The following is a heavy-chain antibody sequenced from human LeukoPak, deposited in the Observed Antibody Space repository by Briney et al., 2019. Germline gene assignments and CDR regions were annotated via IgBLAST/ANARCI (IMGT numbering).Heavy chain of an antibody. J-gene: IGHJ5*02. CDR3: ARDRDPWALLWFGELPQGFDP. V-gene: IGHV7-4-1*02. D-gene: IGHD3-10*01. Sequence: ASVKVSCKASGYTFTSYAMNWVRQAPGQGLEWMGWINTNTGNPTYAQGFTGRFVFSLDTSVSTAYLQISSLKAEDTAVYYCARDRDPWALLWFGELPQGFDPWGQGTLVTVSS. CDR1: GYTFTSYA. CDR2: INTNTGNP.